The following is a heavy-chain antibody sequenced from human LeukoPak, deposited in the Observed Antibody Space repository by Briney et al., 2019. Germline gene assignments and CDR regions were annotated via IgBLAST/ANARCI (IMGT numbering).Heavy chain of an antibody. Sequence: SETLSLTCTVSGGSISSSSYYWGWIRQPPGKGLEWIGSIYYSGSTYYNPSLKSRVTISVDTSKNQFSLKLSSVTAADTAVYYCAVHYDILTGLDYWGQGTLVTVSS. CDR3: AVHYDILTGLDY. J-gene: IGHJ4*02. V-gene: IGHV4-39*01. CDR1: GGSISSSSYY. CDR2: IYYSGST. D-gene: IGHD3-9*01.